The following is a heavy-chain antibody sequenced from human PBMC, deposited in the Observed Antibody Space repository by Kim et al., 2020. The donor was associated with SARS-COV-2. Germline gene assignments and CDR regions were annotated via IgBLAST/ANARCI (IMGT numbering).Heavy chain of an antibody. CDR1: GFTFSSFW. CDR3: VRGRGWLDP. Sequence: GGSLRLSCAASGFTFSSFWMTWVRQAPGKGLEWVANIKQDGSEKYYADSVKGRFTISRDNAKNSLHLQMNSLRVEDTAVYYCVRGRGWLDPWGQGTLVTISS. V-gene: IGHV3-7*01. J-gene: IGHJ5*02. CDR2: IKQDGSEK.